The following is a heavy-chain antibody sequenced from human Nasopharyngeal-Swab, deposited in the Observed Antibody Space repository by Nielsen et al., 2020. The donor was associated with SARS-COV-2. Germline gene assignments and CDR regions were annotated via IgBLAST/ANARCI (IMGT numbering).Heavy chain of an antibody. CDR2: TYYGSKWYN. V-gene: IGHV6-1*01. Sequence: SETLSLTCAISGDSVSSNNVGWNWIRQSPSRGLGWLGRTYYGSKWYNRYAPSVKSRVTIKPDTSKNQFSLQMDSVTPEDSAVYYCARGFLQTGFDYWGQGTLVTVSS. CDR3: ARGFLQTGFDY. D-gene: IGHD3-9*01. J-gene: IGHJ4*02. CDR1: GDSVSSNNVG.